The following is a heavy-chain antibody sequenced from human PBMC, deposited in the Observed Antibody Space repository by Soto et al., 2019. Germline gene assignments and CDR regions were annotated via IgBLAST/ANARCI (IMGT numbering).Heavy chain of an antibody. Sequence: VKLQGSGPGLLKPAQTLSLTCTVSGASVNTVDYYWSYIRQPPGKGLEWLGYIFYSGDTYYNPSLKSRATISLNTSRNQFSLTLTAVTDADTALYYCVGTGTTDDFWGQGTLVTVSS. J-gene: IGHJ1*01. CDR1: GASVNTVDYY. V-gene: IGHV4-30-4*01. D-gene: IGHD1-7*01. CDR2: IFYSGDT. CDR3: VGTGTTDDF.